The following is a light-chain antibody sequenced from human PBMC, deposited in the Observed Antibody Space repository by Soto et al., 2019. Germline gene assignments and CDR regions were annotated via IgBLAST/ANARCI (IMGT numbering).Light chain of an antibody. J-gene: IGKJ1*01. CDR2: GAS. V-gene: IGKV3-15*01. Sequence: EIVLTQSPATLSVSPGERATISCRASQSVGTNLAWYQQKRGQAPRLLVYGASSRATGIPARLSGSGSGTEFTLTISSLQSEDCADYFCQQYENWPPWTFGQGTKVDLK. CDR3: QQYENWPPWT. CDR1: QSVGTN.